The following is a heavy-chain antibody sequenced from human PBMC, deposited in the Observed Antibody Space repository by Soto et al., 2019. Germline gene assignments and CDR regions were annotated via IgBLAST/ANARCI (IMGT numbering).Heavy chain of an antibody. V-gene: IGHV4-59*01. CDR1: GGSISSYY. CDR2: ISYSGST. J-gene: IGHJ4*02. CDR3: ARYSGTYYVY. Sequence: SETLSLTCTVSGGSISSYYWTWIRQPPGKGPEWIGFISYSGSTSYNPSLKSRVTISVDTSKNQFSLRLNSVTAADTAVYYCARYSGTYYVYWGQGTLVTVSS. D-gene: IGHD1-26*01.